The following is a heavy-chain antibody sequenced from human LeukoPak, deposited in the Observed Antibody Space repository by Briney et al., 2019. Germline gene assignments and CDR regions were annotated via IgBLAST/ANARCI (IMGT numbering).Heavy chain of an antibody. CDR3: AKRDF. J-gene: IGHJ4*02. CDR2: ITSSGTT. CDR1: GLTFRSYG. V-gene: IGHV3-23*01. Sequence: GGTLRLSCAASGLTFRSYGMGWVRQAPGKGLEWVSSITSSGTTNYAEFVKDRFVISRDNSKDTLFLQMNSLRVEDTAVYYCAKRDFWGQGTLVTVSS.